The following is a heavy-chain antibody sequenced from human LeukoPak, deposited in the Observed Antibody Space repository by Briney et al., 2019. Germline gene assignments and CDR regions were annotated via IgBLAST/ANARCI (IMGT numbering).Heavy chain of an antibody. J-gene: IGHJ4*02. D-gene: IGHD3-22*01. V-gene: IGHV4-39*01. CDR2: IYYSGST. CDR1: GGSFSGYY. Sequence: SETLSLTCAVFGGSFSGYYWGWIRQPPGKGLEWIGSIYYSGSTYYNPSLKSRVTISVDTSKNQFSLNLSSGTAADTAVYYCASHSSCYTETFDYWGQGTLVTVSS. CDR3: ASHSSCYTETFDY.